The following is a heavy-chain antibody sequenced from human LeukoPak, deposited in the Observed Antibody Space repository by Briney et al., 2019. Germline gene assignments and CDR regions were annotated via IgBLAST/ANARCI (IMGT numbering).Heavy chain of an antibody. CDR2: IYYSGST. CDR1: GGSISSYY. V-gene: IGHV4-59*08. D-gene: IGHD3-10*01. CDR3: ARARLLWFGELTGAFDY. J-gene: IGHJ4*02. Sequence: PSETLSLTCTVSGGSISSYYWSWIRQPPGKGLEWIGYIYYSGSTNYNPSLKSRVTISVDTSKNQFSLKLSSVTAADTAVYYCARARLLWFGELTGAFDYWGQGTLVTVSS.